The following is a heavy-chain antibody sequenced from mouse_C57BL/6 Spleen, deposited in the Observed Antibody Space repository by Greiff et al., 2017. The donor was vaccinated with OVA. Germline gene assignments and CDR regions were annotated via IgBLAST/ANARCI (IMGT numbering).Heavy chain of an antibody. D-gene: IGHD2-4*01. CDR1: GYTFTSYW. V-gene: IGHV1-64*01. CDR2: IHPNSGST. Sequence: QVQLQQPGAELVKPGASVKLSCKASGYTFTSYWMHWVKQRPGQGLEWIGMIHPNSGSTNYNEKFKSKATLTVDKSSSTAYMQLSSLTSEDSAVYYCARYDYDLYYAMDYWGQGTSVTVSS. J-gene: IGHJ4*01. CDR3: ARYDYDLYYAMDY.